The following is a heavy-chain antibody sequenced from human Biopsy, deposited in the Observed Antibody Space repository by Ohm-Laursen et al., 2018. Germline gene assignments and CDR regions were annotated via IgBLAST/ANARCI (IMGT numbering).Heavy chain of an antibody. CDR3: AKGYTDYSDSSGFSYYFRY. Sequence: SETLSLTCSVSAASISDYYCVWIRQPAGQGLEWIGLIFTSGSTTYNPSLRSRVTMTVDTSKNQFTLNLSSVTAADTAMYYCAKGYTDYSDSSGFSYYFRYWGQGTLVTVSS. CDR1: AASISDYY. D-gene: IGHD3-22*01. CDR2: IFTSGST. J-gene: IGHJ4*02. V-gene: IGHV4-4*07.